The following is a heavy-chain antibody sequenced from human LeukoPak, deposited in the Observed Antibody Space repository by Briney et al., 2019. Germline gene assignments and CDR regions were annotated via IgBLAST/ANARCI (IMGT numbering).Heavy chain of an antibody. CDR1: GESFSGYY. CDR3: AKGTILRYFDWLSSFDY. J-gene: IGHJ4*02. CDR2: INHSGNT. V-gene: IGHV4-34*01. D-gene: IGHD3-9*01. Sequence: SSETLSLTCAVYGESFSGYYWSWIRQAPGKGLEWIGEINHSGNTNYNPSLESRVTISLDTSKNQFSLKLNSVTAADTAVYYCAKGTILRYFDWLSSFDYWGQGTLVTVSS.